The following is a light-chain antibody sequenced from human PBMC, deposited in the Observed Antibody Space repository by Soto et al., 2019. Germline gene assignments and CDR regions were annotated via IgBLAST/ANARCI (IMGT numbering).Light chain of an antibody. CDR2: EVS. V-gene: IGLV2-18*01. CDR1: SSDVGSYYR. Sequence: QSALTQPPSVSGSPGQSVTISCTGTSSDVGSYYRVSWYQQPPGTAPKLMIYEVSNRPSGVPDRFSGYKSGNTASLTISGLQAEDEADYYCSLYTSNSTLVFGGGTKLTVL. J-gene: IGLJ2*01. CDR3: SLYTSNSTLV.